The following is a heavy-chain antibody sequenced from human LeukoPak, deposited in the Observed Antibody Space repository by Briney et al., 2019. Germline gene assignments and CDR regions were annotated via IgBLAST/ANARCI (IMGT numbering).Heavy chain of an antibody. CDR3: ARDSYYYDSSGGFDP. J-gene: IGHJ5*02. CDR1: GGSISSGGYY. D-gene: IGHD3-22*01. Sequence: SQTLSLTCTVSGGSISSGGYYWSWIRQHPGKGLEWIGYIYYSGGTYYNPSLKSRVTISVDTSKNQFSLKLSSVTAADTAVYYCARDSYYYDSSGGFDPWGQGTLVTVSS. CDR2: IYYSGGT. V-gene: IGHV4-31*03.